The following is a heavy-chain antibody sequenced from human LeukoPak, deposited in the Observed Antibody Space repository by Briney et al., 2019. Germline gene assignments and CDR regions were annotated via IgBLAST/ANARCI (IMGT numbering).Heavy chain of an antibody. CDR2: INPSGGSA. CDR3: ASTSSSGWYLDY. Sequence: ASVKVSCKASGYTFTSYYMHWVRQAPGQGLEWMGIINPSGGSASYAQKFQGRVTMTRDTSTSTVYMELSSLRSEDTAVYYCASTSSSGWYLDYWGQGTLVTVSS. D-gene: IGHD6-19*01. J-gene: IGHJ4*02. CDR1: GYTFTSYY. V-gene: IGHV1-46*01.